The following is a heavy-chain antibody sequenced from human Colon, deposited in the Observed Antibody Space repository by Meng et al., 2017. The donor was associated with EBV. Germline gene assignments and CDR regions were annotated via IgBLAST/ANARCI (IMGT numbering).Heavy chain of an antibody. CDR3: AYYFVGRGGTGS. J-gene: IGHJ5*02. CDR2: MYDSGSA. D-gene: IGHD2-8*02. CDR1: GGSISSNDCH. V-gene: IGHV4-61*03. Sequence: LPGSGPCIVWPSGTLSLPCAVSGGSISSNDCHVSWILQPPGKALEWIGCMYDSGSAKYNPSLNSRVTISIDTTRNHFVLKLTSVTAADTAVYYCAYYFVGRGGTGSWGQGTLVTVSS.